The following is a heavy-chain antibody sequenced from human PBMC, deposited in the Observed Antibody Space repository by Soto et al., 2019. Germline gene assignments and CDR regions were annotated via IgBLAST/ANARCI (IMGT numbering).Heavy chain of an antibody. D-gene: IGHD2-15*01. Sequence: QVQLVQSGAEVKKPGASVKVSCKASGYTFTSYGISWVRQAPGQGLEWMGWISAYNGNTNYAQKLQGRASMTTDTSTSTAYMDLRSLRSDDTGVYYCARDQGLYCSGGSCYSHEYYGDRDYWGQGTLVTVSS. J-gene: IGHJ4*02. CDR2: ISAYNGNT. V-gene: IGHV1-18*01. CDR3: ARDQGLYCSGGSCYSHEYYGDRDY. CDR1: GYTFTSYG.